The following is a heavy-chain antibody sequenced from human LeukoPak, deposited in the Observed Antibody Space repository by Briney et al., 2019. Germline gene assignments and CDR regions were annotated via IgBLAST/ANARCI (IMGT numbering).Heavy chain of an antibody. CDR2: IYYSGST. CDR3: ARDYYDSSGYYFGY. D-gene: IGHD3-22*01. V-gene: IGHV4-28*03. Sequence: SETLSLTCAVSGYSISSSNWWGWIRQPPGKGLEWIGYIYYSGSTYYNPSLKSRVTMSVDTSKNQFSLKLSSVTAVDTAVYYCARDYYDSSGYYFGYWGQGTLVTVSS. J-gene: IGHJ4*02. CDR1: GYSISSSNW.